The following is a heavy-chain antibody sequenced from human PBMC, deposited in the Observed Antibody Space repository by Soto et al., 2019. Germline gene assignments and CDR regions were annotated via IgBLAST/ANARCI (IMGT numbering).Heavy chain of an antibody. CDR1: GYTFSSYG. CDR2: ISAYNGNT. J-gene: IGHJ4*02. Sequence: ASVKVSSKASGYTFSSYGISWVRQAPGQGLEWMGWISAYNGNTKYAQKIQGRVTMTTDTSTSTAYMELRSLRSDDTAVYYCARDSPPVDYWGQGTLVTVSS. V-gene: IGHV1-18*01. CDR3: ARDSPPVDY.